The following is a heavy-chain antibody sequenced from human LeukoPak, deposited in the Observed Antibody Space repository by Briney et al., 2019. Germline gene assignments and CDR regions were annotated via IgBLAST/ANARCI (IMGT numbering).Heavy chain of an antibody. D-gene: IGHD3-10*01. Sequence: PGGSLRLSCAASGFTFSNYWMNWVRQAPGKGLEWVANIKQDGSEKYYVDSVKGRFTISRDNAKNSLYLQMNSLRAEDTAVYYCARLSYDSGTHYTVYKYWGQGTLVTVSS. V-gene: IGHV3-7*01. CDR3: ARLSYDSGTHYTVYKY. J-gene: IGHJ4*02. CDR1: GFTFSNYW. CDR2: IKQDGSEK.